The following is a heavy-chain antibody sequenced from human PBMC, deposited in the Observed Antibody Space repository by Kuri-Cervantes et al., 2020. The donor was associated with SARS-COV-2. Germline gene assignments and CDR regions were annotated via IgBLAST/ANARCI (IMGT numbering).Heavy chain of an antibody. J-gene: IGHJ6*03. CDR2: ISYDGSNK. Sequence: GESLKISCAASGFTFSSYAMHWVRQAPGKGLEWVAVISYDGSNKYYADSVKGRFTISRDNSENTLYLQMNSLRAEDTAVYYCARGEALYYYMDVWGKGTTVTVSS. CDR3: ARGEALYYYMDV. V-gene: IGHV3-30-3*01. CDR1: GFTFSSYA.